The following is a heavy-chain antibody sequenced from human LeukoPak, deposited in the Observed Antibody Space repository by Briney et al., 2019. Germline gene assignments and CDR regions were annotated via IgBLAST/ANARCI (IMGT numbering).Heavy chain of an antibody. V-gene: IGHV3-49*03. CDR2: IRSKAYGGTT. CDR3: TRAVIGYYYFDY. CDR1: GFTFGDYV. Sequence: GGSLRLSCTTSGFTFGDYVMSWFRQAPGKGLEWVGFIRSKAYGGTTEYAASVKGRFTISRDDSKSIAYLQMNSLKTEDTAVYYCTRAVIGYYYFDYWGQGTLVTVSS. J-gene: IGHJ4*02. D-gene: IGHD3-22*01.